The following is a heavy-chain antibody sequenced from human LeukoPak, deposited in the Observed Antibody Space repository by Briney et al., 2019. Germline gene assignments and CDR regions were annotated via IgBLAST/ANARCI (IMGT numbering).Heavy chain of an antibody. D-gene: IGHD3-10*01. Sequence: GGSLRLSCAASGFTFSSYAMSWVRQAPGKGLEWVSAISGSGGSTYYADSVKGRFTISRDNSKNTLYLQMNSLRAEDTAVYYCAKIPYYGSGSYYNEHYYYYGMDVWGQGTTVTVPS. CDR2: ISGSGGST. CDR3: AKIPYYGSGSYYNEHYYYYGMDV. J-gene: IGHJ6*02. CDR1: GFTFSSYA. V-gene: IGHV3-23*01.